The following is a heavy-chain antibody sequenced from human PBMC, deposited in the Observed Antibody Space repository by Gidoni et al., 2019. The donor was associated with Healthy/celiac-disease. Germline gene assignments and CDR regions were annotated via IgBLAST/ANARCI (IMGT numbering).Heavy chain of an antibody. CDR1: GFAFSSYS. J-gene: IGHJ4*02. CDR3: ARAGIAVAGTPYFDY. V-gene: IGHV3-21*01. Sequence: EVQLVESGGGLVKPGGSLRLSCAASGFAFSSYSMNWVRQAPGKGLEWVSSISSSSSYIYYADSVKGRFTISRDNAKNSLYLQMNSLRAEDTAVYYCARAGIAVAGTPYFDYWGQGTLVTVSS. D-gene: IGHD6-19*01. CDR2: ISSSSSYI.